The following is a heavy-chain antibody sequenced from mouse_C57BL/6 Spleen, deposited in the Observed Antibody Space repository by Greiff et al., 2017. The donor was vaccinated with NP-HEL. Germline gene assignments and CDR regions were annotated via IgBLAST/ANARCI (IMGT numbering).Heavy chain of an antibody. Sequence: VQLQQSGPGLVQPSQCLSITCTVSGFSLTSYGVHWVRQSPGKGLEWLGVIWRGGSTDYNAAFMSRLSITKDNSKSQVFFKMNSLQADDTAIYYCAKEDGSSYWYFDVWGTGTTVTVSS. D-gene: IGHD1-1*01. J-gene: IGHJ1*03. V-gene: IGHV2-5*01. CDR2: IWRGGST. CDR3: AKEDGSSYWYFDV. CDR1: GFSLTSYG.